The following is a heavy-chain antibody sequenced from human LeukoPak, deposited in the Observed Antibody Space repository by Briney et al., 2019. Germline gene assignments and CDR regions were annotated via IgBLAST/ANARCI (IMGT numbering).Heavy chain of an antibody. CDR1: GFTFSSYG. CDR3: AKDSAPDELEVGATGNDY. D-gene: IGHD1-26*01. CDR2: IRYDGSNK. V-gene: IGHV3-30*02. J-gene: IGHJ4*02. Sequence: GGSLRLSCAASGFTFSSYGMHWVRQAPGKGLEWVAFIRYDGSNKYYADSVKGRFTISRDNSKNTLYLQMNSLRAEDTAVYYCAKDSAPDELEVGATGNDYWGQGTLATVSS.